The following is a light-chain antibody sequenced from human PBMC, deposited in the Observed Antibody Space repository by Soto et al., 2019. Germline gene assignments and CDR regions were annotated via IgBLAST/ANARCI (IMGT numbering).Light chain of an antibody. CDR2: DVS. CDR1: SSDVGDYNY. J-gene: IGLJ1*01. Sequence: QSALTQPASVSGSPGQSITISCTGTSSDVGDYNYVYWYQQHPGKAPKLMIYDVSNRPSGVSNRLSGSKSGNTASLTISGLQAEDEADYFCSSYTSSSTPYVFGTGTKVTVL. V-gene: IGLV2-14*03. CDR3: SSYTSSSTPYV.